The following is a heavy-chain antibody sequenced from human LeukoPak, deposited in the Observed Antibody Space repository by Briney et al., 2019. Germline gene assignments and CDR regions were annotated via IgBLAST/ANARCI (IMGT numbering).Heavy chain of an antibody. D-gene: IGHD3-22*01. CDR1: GGSVSSTHY. CDR3: AKSTYYYDTFVNAFDL. J-gene: IGHJ3*01. V-gene: IGHV4-39*07. Sequence: SETLSLTCTVSGGSVSSTHYWGWIRQPPGKGLEWIGSIYYGGSTYYNASLRSRVTTSVDTSKNQFSLKLNSVTAADTAVYYCAKSTYYYDTFVNAFDLWGQGTVITVSS. CDR2: IYYGGST.